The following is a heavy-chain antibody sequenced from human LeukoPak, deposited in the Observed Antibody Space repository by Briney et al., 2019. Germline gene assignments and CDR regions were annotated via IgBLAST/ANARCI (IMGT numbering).Heavy chain of an antibody. V-gene: IGHV5-51*01. Sequence: GESLKISCKGSGYSFTSYWIGWVRQRPGKGLEWMGIIYPGDSDTRYSPSFQGQVTISADKSISTAYLQWSSLKASDTAMYYCARHALYGGYVLYFDYWGQGTLVTVSS. CDR3: ARHALYGGYVLYFDY. CDR2: IYPGDSDT. D-gene: IGHD5-12*01. CDR1: GYSFTSYW. J-gene: IGHJ4*02.